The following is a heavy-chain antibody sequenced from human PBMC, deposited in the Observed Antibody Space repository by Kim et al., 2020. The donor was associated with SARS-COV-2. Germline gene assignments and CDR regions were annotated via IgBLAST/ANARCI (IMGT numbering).Heavy chain of an antibody. D-gene: IGHD3-3*01. CDR3: ARATIFGVVIRHGMDV. J-gene: IGHJ6*02. V-gene: IGHV4-34*01. Sequence: LKSRVTISVDTSKNQFSLKLGSVTAADTAVYYCARATIFGVVIRHGMDVWGQGTTVTVSS.